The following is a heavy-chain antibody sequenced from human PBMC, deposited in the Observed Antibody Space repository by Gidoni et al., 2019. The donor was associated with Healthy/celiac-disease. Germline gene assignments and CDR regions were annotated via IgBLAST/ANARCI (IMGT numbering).Heavy chain of an antibody. CDR2: INPNSGGT. CDR3: ARPPYGGNAFDY. CDR1: GYTFTGYY. D-gene: IGHD2-15*01. J-gene: IGHJ4*02. Sequence: QVQLVQSGAEVTKPGASVNVSCKASGYTFTGYYMHWVRQAPGQGLEWLGWINPNSGGTNYAQKFQGRVTMTRDTSISTAYMELSRLRSDDTAVYYCARPPYGGNAFDYWGQGTLVTVSS. V-gene: IGHV1-2*02.